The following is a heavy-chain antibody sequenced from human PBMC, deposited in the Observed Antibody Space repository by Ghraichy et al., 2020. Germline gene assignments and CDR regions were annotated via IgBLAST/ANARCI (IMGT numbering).Heavy chain of an antibody. J-gene: IGHJ6*03. CDR2: MNPNSGNT. D-gene: IGHD6-6*01. CDR3: AREVSKQLVHYYYYYYMDV. CDR1: GYTFTSYD. Sequence: ASVKVSCKASGYTFTSYDINWVRQATGQGLEWMGWMNPNSGNTGYAQKFQGRVTMTRNTSISTAYMELSSLRSEDTAVYYCAREVSKQLVHYYYYYYMDVWGKGTTVTVSS. V-gene: IGHV1-8*01.